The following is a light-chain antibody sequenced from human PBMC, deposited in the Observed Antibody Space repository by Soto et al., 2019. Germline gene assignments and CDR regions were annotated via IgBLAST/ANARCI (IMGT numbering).Light chain of an antibody. Sequence: QSALTQPPSASGSPGQSVTISCTGTSSDVGGYNYVSWYQQHPGKVPKLMVYEVNKRPSGVPDRFSGSKSGNTASLTASGLQAEDEADYYCTSYAGGNNVFGTGTKLTVL. CDR3: TSYAGGNNV. CDR1: SSDVGGYNY. J-gene: IGLJ1*01. V-gene: IGLV2-8*01. CDR2: EVN.